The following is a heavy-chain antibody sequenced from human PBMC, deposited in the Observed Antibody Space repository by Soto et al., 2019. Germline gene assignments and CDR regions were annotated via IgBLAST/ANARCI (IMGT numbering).Heavy chain of an antibody. V-gene: IGHV3-23*01. CDR1: GFTFSSYA. J-gene: IGHJ3*02. Sequence: XVSLRLSCAAPGFTFSSYAMSWVRQAPGKGLEWVSAISGSGGSTYYADSVKGRFTISRDNSKNTLYLQMNSLRAEDTAVYYCAKDDYYDSSGYLGPDAFDIWGQGTMVTVSS. D-gene: IGHD3-22*01. CDR3: AKDDYYDSSGYLGPDAFDI. CDR2: ISGSGGST.